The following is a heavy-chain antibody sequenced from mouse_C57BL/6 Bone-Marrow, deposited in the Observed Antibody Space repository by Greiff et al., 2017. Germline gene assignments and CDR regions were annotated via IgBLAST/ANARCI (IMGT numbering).Heavy chain of an antibody. J-gene: IGHJ1*03. CDR2: ISGGGGNT. CDR3: SRQVTTVLATKYFDV. D-gene: IGHD1-1*01. Sequence: EVMLVESGGGLVKPGGSLKLSCAASGFTFSSHTMSWVRPTPEKRLQWVAAISGGGGNTYYPDSVKGRFTISRDNDKNILYLQMSSLRSEDTALYDCSRQVTTVLATKYFDVWGTGTTVTVSS. CDR1: GFTFSSHT. V-gene: IGHV5-9*01.